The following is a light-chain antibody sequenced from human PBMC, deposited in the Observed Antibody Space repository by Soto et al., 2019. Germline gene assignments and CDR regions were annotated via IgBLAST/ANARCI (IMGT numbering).Light chain of an antibody. V-gene: IGKV3-20*01. Sequence: EIVLTQSPGTLSLSPGERATLSCRASQSVSSSYLAWYQQQPGQAPRLLIYGASSRATGIPDRFSGSGSGTDFTLTISRLEPEDCALYYCQQYGSSPWGFGQGTKVEIK. CDR1: QSVSSSY. CDR2: GAS. CDR3: QQYGSSPWG. J-gene: IGKJ1*01.